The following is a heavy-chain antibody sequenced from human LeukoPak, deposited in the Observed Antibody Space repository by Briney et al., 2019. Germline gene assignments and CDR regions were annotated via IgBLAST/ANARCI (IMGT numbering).Heavy chain of an antibody. CDR2: IYFSGTT. D-gene: IGHD6-19*01. J-gene: IGHJ4*02. Sequence: SETLSLTCTASGDSINAYYWGWIRQPPGKGLEWIGYIYFSGTTKYNPSLESRVTISVDTSKNQFSLKLSSVTAADTAVYYCARRDSGWYDYFDSWGQGTLVTVSS. V-gene: IGHV4-59*08. CDR1: GDSINAYY. CDR3: ARRDSGWYDYFDS.